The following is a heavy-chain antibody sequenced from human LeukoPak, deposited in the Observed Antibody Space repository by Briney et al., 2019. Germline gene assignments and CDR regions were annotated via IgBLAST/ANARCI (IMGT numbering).Heavy chain of an antibody. J-gene: IGHJ4*02. Sequence: ASVKVSCKASGGTFSSYAISWVRQAPGQGLEWMGRIIPILGIANYAQKFQGRVTITADKSTSTAYMELSSLRSEDTAVYYCARGWGQSTIFGVVTLGFDYWGQGTLATVSS. V-gene: IGHV1-69*04. CDR1: GGTFSSYA. CDR3: ARGWGQSTIFGVVTLGFDY. D-gene: IGHD3-3*01. CDR2: IIPILGIA.